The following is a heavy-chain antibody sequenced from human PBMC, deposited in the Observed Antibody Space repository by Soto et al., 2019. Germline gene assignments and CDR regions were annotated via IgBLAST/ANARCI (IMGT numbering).Heavy chain of an antibody. CDR3: VTGTTGTICQLDY. CDR1: AFSFINAW. Sequence: EVQLVESGGGLVKPGGSLRLSCAASAFSFINAWMNWVRQAPGKGLEWVGRIKSKTDGGTTDYAAPVKGRFTISRDDSKNTLYLQMNSLKTEDTAVYYCVTGTTGTICQLDYWGQGTLVTVSS. CDR2: IKSKTDGGTT. V-gene: IGHV3-15*07. J-gene: IGHJ4*02. D-gene: IGHD1-1*01.